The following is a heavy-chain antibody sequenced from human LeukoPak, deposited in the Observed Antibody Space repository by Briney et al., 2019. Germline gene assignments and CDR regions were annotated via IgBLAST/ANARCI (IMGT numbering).Heavy chain of an antibody. Sequence: PGGSLRLTCAASGFTFSSYWMSWVRQAPGKGLEWVANIQQDGSEKYYVDSVKGRFTISRHNAKNSLYLQMNSLRAEDTAVYYCARGRSSDGSGPPYFDYWGQGPLVTVSS. J-gene: IGHJ4*02. CDR3: ARGRSSDGSGPPYFDY. CDR2: IQQDGSEK. V-gene: IGHV3-7*01. CDR1: GFTFSSYW. D-gene: IGHD6-19*01.